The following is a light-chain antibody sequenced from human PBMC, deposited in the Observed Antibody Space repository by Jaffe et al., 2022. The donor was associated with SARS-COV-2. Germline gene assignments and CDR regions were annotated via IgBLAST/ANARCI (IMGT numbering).Light chain of an antibody. CDR3: QQYENIPLT. CDR2: DAS. Sequence: DIQMTQSPSSLSASVGDRVTIPCQASQDIANNLYWYQQKPGKAPKLLIYDASNLEAGVPSRFSGSGYGTDFTLTINSLQPEDIATYYCQQYENIPLTFGGGTKVEIK. CDR1: QDIANN. V-gene: IGKV1-33*01. J-gene: IGKJ4*01.